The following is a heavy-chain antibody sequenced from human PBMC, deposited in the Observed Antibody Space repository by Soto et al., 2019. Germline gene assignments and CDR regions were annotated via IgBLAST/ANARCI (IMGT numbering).Heavy chain of an antibody. V-gene: IGHV3-30*18. J-gene: IGHJ4*02. CDR3: AKSRGIVVVTAPLDY. Sequence: GGSLRLSCAASGFTFSSYGMHWVRQAPGKGLEWVAVISYDGSNKYYADSVKGRFTISRDNSKNTLYLQMNSLRAEDTAVYYCAKSRGIVVVTAPLDYWGQGTLVTVSS. CDR2: ISYDGSNK. D-gene: IGHD2-21*02. CDR1: GFTFSSYG.